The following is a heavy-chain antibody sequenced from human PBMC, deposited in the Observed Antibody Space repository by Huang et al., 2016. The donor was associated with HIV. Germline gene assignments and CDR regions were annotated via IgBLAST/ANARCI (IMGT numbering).Heavy chain of an antibody. J-gene: IGHJ4*02. CDR2: VNRSGSA. CDR3: ARPKMTATPSDSSWSYFDF. Sequence: QVRLEQWGPNLLKPSDTLSLKCAVYGGSFSDYFWTRIRQSPVQGLEWIGEVNRSGSATHNPALRSRVSMSVDASKNQFYLNLTSVTAADTAVYFCARPKMTATPSDSSWSYFDFWGRGTPVTVSS. CDR1: GGSFSDYF. V-gene: IGHV4-34*01. D-gene: IGHD3-10*01.